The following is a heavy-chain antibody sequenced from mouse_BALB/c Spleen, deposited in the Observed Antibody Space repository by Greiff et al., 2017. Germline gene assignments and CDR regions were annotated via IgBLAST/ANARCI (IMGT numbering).Heavy chain of an antibody. CDR3: ARSPYYGSNYEVWFAY. Sequence: VQLQQSGAELARPGASVKLSCKASGYTFTSYWMQWVKQRPGQGLEWIGAIYPGDGDTRYTQKFKGKATLTADKSSSTAYMQLSSLASEDSAVYYCARSPYYGSNYEVWFAYWGQGTLVTVSA. CDR1: GYTFTSYW. D-gene: IGHD1-1*01. V-gene: IGHV1-87*01. J-gene: IGHJ3*01. CDR2: IYPGDGDT.